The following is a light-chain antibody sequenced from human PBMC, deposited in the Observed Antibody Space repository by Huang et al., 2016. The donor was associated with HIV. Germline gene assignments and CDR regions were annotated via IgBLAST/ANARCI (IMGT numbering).Light chain of an antibody. CDR2: GES. CDR1: QSVSNNY. J-gene: IGKJ2*01. Sequence: IVLTQSPGTLSLSPGERTTLSCRASQSVSNNYLAWYQKKPGQGPRLLIYGESSRATGIPDRFSGSGSGMFFTLTITRLEPEDFAVYYCQQYVTSPTFGQGTKLEIK. CDR3: QQYVTSPT. V-gene: IGKV3-20*01.